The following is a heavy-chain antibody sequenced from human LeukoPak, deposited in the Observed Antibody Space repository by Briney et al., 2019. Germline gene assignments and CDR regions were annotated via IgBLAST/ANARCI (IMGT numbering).Heavy chain of an antibody. CDR3: AKSTAPAAYFLHY. Sequence: GGSLRVSCAASGFTFSTYGMHWVRQAPGKGLERVAIISYDGNDKDYADSVRGRFTISRDNSKNTLYLQMNSLRGEDTAVYYCAKSTAPAAYFLHYWGQGILVTVSS. CDR2: ISYDGNDK. CDR1: GFTFSTYG. V-gene: IGHV3-30*18. J-gene: IGHJ4*02. D-gene: IGHD2/OR15-2a*01.